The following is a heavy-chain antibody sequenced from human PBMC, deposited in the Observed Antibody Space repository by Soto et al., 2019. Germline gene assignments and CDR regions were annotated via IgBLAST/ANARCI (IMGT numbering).Heavy chain of an antibody. Sequence: AEALSLACDVPGGSLSSASCYCNVVGQTPGNGLEWIGYISYSGSTNYNPSLRSRVTISVDTSKNQFALRLTSATAADTAVYQCARGDASNRFHSWGQGTRVTVSS. CDR1: GGSLSSASCY. J-gene: IGHJ5*01. CDR3: ARGDASNRFHS. V-gene: IGHV4-61*01. CDR2: ISYSGST.